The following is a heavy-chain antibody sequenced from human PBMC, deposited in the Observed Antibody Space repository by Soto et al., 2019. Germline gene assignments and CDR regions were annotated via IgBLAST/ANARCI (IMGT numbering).Heavy chain of an antibody. CDR1: GYTFTSYD. D-gene: IGHD1-7*01. CDR3: STYRLSGTTGFDS. V-gene: IGHV1-8*01. CDR2: INPNSGNG. J-gene: IGHJ4*02. Sequence: QVQLVQSGAEVKKPGASVKVSCKASGYTFTSYDIKWVRQAAGQGLEWMGWINPNSGNGGYAQKFQGRVTMTRNTSIATAYMELTGLRSEDTAVYYCSTYRLSGTTGFDSWGQGTLVTVSS.